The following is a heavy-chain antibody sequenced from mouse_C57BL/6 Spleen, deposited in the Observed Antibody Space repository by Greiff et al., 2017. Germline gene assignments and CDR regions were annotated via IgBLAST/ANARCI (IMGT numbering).Heavy chain of an antibody. CDR2: IYPGSGST. J-gene: IGHJ4*01. CDR3: ARKGLRRRYAMDY. D-gene: IGHD2-4*01. V-gene: IGHV1-55*01. Sequence: QVHVKQPGAELVKPGASVKMSCKASGYTFTSYWITWVKQRPGQGLEWIGDIYPGSGSTNYNEKFKSKATLTVDTSSSTAYMQLSSLTSEDSAVYYCARKGLRRRYAMDYWGQGTSVTVSS. CDR1: GYTFTSYW.